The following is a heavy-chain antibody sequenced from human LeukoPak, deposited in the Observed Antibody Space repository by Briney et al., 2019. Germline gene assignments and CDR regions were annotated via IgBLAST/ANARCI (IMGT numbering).Heavy chain of an antibody. D-gene: IGHD3-3*01. CDR1: GFTLNTYT. CDR2: ISGSSGII. J-gene: IGHJ4*02. CDR3: ARVWSDCYVTNCYISEY. V-gene: IGHV3-48*01. Sequence: PGGSLRLSCAASGFTLNTYTMNWVRQAPGKGLEWVSYISGSSGIIDYADSVRGRFTISRDNAKNSLYLQMNSLRAEDTAVYYCARVWSDCYVTNCYISEYWGQGTLVTVSS.